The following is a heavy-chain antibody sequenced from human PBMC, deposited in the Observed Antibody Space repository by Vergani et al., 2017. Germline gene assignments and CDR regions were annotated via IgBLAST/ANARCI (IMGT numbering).Heavy chain of an antibody. CDR2: SYPGDSDT. D-gene: IGHD2-21*01. Sequence: EVQLVQSGAEVKKPGESLKISCKGSGYSFTSYWIGWVRQMPGKGLEWMGRSYPGDSDTRYSPSFQGQVTIPADKSISTAYLQWSSLQASDTSLYYDAGGMHCGGDCYPDAFDIWGQGTMVTVSS. J-gene: IGHJ3*02. CDR3: AGGMHCGGDCYPDAFDI. CDR1: GYSFTSYW. V-gene: IGHV5-51*01.